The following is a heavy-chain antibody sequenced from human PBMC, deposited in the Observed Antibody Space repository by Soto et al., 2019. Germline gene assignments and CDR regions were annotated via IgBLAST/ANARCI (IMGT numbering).Heavy chain of an antibody. D-gene: IGHD3-10*01. Sequence: GASVKVSCKTSGYTFTSYYMHWVRQAPGQGLEWMGIINPSGGSTSYAQKFQGRVTMTRDTSTSTVYMGLSSLRSEDTAVYYCAREPVYYGSGSYDGDVWGQGTTVTVSS. CDR3: AREPVYYGSGSYDGDV. CDR1: GYTFTSYY. V-gene: IGHV1-46*01. J-gene: IGHJ6*02. CDR2: INPSGGST.